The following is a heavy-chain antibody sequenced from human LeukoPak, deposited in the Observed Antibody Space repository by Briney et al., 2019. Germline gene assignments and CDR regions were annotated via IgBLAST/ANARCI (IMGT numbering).Heavy chain of an antibody. CDR2: ISSSGSTI. CDR1: GFTFSSYE. V-gene: IGHV3-48*03. D-gene: IGHD3-22*01. J-gene: IGHJ4*02. Sequence: GGSLRLSCAASGFTFSSYEMNWVRQAPGKGLEWVSYISSSGSTIYYADSVKGRFTISRDNAKNSLYLQMNSLRAEDTAVYYCASDVTPYGSSGTFDYWGQGTLVTVSS. CDR3: ASDVTPYGSSGTFDY.